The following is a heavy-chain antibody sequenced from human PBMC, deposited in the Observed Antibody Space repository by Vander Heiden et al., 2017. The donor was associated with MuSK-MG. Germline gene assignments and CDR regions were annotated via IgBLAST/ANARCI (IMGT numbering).Heavy chain of an antibody. D-gene: IGHD6-6*01. CDR3: ATARIAARSYYYYYMDV. Sequence: QVQLVESGGGVVQPGRSLRLSCATSGFTFSSYGMHWVRQAPGKGLEWVAVIWYDGSNKYYADSVKGRFTISRDNSKNTLYLQMNTLRAEDTAVYYCATARIAARSYYYYYMDVWGKGTTVTVSS. CDR1: GFTFSSYG. CDR2: IWYDGSNK. V-gene: IGHV3-33*01. J-gene: IGHJ6*03.